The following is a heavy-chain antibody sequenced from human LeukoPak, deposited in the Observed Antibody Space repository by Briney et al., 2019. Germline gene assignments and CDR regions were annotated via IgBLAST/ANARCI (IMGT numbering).Heavy chain of an antibody. J-gene: IGHJ4*02. CDR2: IKPDGNEK. Sequence: GGCLRLSCAASGFTFNNHWMTWVRQAPGKGLEWVANIKPDGNEKYYVDSVKGRFAISRDNAKNSLYLQMNSLRAEDTAVYYCARGGRRWELLPLNYFDYWGQGTLVTVSS. CDR3: ARGGRRWELLPLNYFDY. CDR1: GFTFNNHW. D-gene: IGHD1-26*01. V-gene: IGHV3-7*01.